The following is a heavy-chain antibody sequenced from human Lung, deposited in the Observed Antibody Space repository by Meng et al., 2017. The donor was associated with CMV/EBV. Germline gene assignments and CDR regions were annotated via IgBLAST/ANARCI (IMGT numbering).Heavy chain of an antibody. V-gene: IGHV1-2*06. CDR1: GYTFSGFY. Sequence: VQLVLSGAEVTRPGASVKISCQASGYTFSGFYMNWARQAPGHGLEWLGRVNPVSDDTHYAQKFVGRLTVTRGATINTAFMELTSLRPDDTAVYYCAKSSDNGWSSWGPGTLVTVSS. CDR2: VNPVSDDT. J-gene: IGHJ4*01. D-gene: IGHD6-19*01. CDR3: AKSSDNGWSS.